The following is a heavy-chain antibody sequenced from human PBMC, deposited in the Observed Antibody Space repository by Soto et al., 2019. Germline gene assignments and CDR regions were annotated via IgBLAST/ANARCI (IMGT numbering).Heavy chain of an antibody. D-gene: IGHD2-21*02. CDR2: ISYEGSNK. CDR3: AKSSQVVVVTAILDY. J-gene: IGHJ4*02. Sequence: QVQLVESGGGVVQPGRSLRLSCAASGFTFSSYGMHWVRQAPGKGLEWVAVISYEGSNKYYADSVKGRFTISRDNSKNTLYLQMNSLRAEDTAVYYCAKSSQVVVVTAILDYWGQGTLVTVSS. CDR1: GFTFSSYG. V-gene: IGHV3-30*18.